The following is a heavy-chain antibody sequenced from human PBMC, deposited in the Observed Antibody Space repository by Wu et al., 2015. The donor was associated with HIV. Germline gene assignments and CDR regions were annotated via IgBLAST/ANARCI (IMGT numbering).Heavy chain of an antibody. Sequence: QVQLVQSGAEVKKPGASVKVSCKASGYTFTSYGISWVRQAPGQGLQWIGWMRPESGGRGYNEMFQGRVTITWDTTISTVYMELSSLRDDDSAVYYCVRVGPPGAKTSYDYWGQGTLVSVSS. CDR1: GYTFTSYG. CDR3: VRVGPPGAKTSYDY. CDR2: MRPESGGR. V-gene: IGHV1-8*03. D-gene: IGHD1-14*01. J-gene: IGHJ4*01.